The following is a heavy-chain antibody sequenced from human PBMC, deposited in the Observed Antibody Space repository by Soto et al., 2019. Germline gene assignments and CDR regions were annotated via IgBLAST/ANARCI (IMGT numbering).Heavy chain of an antibody. D-gene: IGHD2-8*01. Sequence: SETLSLTCTVSGGSISSYYWSWIRQPPGKGLEWIGYIYYSGSTNYNPSLKSRVTISVDTSKNQFSLKLSSVTAADTAVYYCATEQRWSGNFDYWGQGTLVTVSS. V-gene: IGHV4-59*01. J-gene: IGHJ4*02. CDR3: ATEQRWSGNFDY. CDR1: GGSISSYY. CDR2: IYYSGST.